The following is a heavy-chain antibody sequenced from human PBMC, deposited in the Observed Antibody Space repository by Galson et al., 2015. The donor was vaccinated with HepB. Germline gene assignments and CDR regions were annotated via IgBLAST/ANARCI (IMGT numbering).Heavy chain of an antibody. D-gene: IGHD3-10*01. CDR1: GDSVSSNSAA. CDR3: ARGFRSAVDY. CDR2: TYHRSKWYN. V-gene: IGHV6-1*01. Sequence: CAISGDSVSSNSAAWNWIRQSPSRDLEWLGRTYHRSKWYNDYAVSVKSRITINPDTSKNQFSLHLNSVTPEDTAVYYCARGFRSAVDYWGRGTLVTVSS. J-gene: IGHJ4*02.